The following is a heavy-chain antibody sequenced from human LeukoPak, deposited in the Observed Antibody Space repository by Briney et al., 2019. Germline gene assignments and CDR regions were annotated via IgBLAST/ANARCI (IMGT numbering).Heavy chain of an antibody. CDR3: ARDAPLLAKSFDY. Sequence: PGGSLRLTCAASGFTVSSNYMSWVREAPGKGLEWVSVIYSGGSTYYAASVKGRFTISRDNSKNTLYLQMNNLRAEDTAVYYCARDAPLLAKSFDYWGQGTLVTVSS. D-gene: IGHD3-10*01. V-gene: IGHV3-66*01. J-gene: IGHJ4*02. CDR2: IYSGGST. CDR1: GFTVSSNY.